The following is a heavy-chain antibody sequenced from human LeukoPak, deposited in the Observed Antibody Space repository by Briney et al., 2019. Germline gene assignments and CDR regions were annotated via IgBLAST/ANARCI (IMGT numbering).Heavy chain of an antibody. CDR3: ARNENSGWGYFDY. CDR1: RFTFNSYA. Sequence: GGSLRLSCAASRFTFNSYAMSWVRQAPGKGLEWVSVIGGSNGITFYVGSVKGRFTISRDNSKDTLYLQMNSLRAEDTAVYYCARNENSGWGYFDYWGQGTLATVSS. V-gene: IGHV3-23*01. J-gene: IGHJ4*02. D-gene: IGHD5-12*01. CDR2: IGGSNGIT.